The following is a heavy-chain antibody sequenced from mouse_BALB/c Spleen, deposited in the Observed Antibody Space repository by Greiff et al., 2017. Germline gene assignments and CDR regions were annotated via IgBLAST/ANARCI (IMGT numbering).Heavy chain of an antibody. CDR2: ISDGGSYT. V-gene: IGHV5-4*02. CDR3: ARVYYDYDGGFAY. Sequence: KLVESGGGLVKPGGSLKLSCAASGFTFSDYYMYWVRQTPEKRLEWVATISDGGSYTYYPDSVKGRFTISRDNAKNNLYLQMSSLKSEDTAMYYCARVYYDYDGGFAYWGQGTLVTVSA. CDR1: GFTFSDYY. D-gene: IGHD2-4*01. J-gene: IGHJ3*01.